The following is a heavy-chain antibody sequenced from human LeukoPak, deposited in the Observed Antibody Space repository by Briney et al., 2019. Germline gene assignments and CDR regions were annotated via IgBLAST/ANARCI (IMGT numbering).Heavy chain of an antibody. D-gene: IGHD6-19*01. Sequence: PSETLSLTCTVSGGSISFYYWSWIRQPPGKGLEWIGYIYHTGSTNYSPSLKSRGTLSVDASRNQFSLKLVSVTAADTAVYYCARDRGSTGYYYLDSWGQGILVTVSS. V-gene: IGHV4-59*01. CDR2: IYHTGST. CDR3: ARDRGSTGYYYLDS. CDR1: GGSISFYY. J-gene: IGHJ4*02.